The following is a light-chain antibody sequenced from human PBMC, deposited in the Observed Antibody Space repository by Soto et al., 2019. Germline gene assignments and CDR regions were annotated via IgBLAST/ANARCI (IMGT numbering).Light chain of an antibody. CDR2: EGS. CDR1: SSDVGSYNL. V-gene: IGLV2-23*01. Sequence: QSALTQPASVSGSPGQSITISCTGTSSDVGSYNLVSWYQQHPGKAPKLMIYEGSKQASGVSNRFSGSTSGNTASLTISGLQAEDEADYYCCSYAGSSTWVFGGGTKLTVL. J-gene: IGLJ3*02. CDR3: CSYAGSSTWV.